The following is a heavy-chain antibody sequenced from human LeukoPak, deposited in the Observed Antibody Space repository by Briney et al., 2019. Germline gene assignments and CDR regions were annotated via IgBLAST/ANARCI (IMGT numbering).Heavy chain of an antibody. CDR3: ARDGLGCSSTSCPSPFDY. D-gene: IGHD2-2*01. CDR1: GFTFSDYY. V-gene: IGHV3-11*04. CDR2: ISSSGRTI. Sequence: PGGSLRLSCAASGFTFSDYYMSWIRQAPGKGLEWVSYISSSGRTIYYADSVKGRFTISTYNAKHSLYLQMNSLRAEDTAVYYCARDGLGCSSTSCPSPFDYWGQGTLVSVSS. J-gene: IGHJ4*02.